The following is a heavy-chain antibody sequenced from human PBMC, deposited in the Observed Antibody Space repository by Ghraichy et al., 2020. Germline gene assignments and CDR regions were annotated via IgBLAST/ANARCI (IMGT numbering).Heavy chain of an antibody. J-gene: IGHJ4*02. CDR2: IFYSGTT. V-gene: IGHV4-39*01. Sequence: SETLSLTCSVSGGFITSPNHHWGWIRQPPGKGLEWLGTIFYSGTTSYNPSLRSRVTVSVDTSKDQSSLRLRSLTAADTAVYYCVRHVISVYDSGWYGPGIIQSWGQGVLVAVSS. D-gene: IGHD6-19*01. CDR3: VRHVISVYDSGWYGPGIIQS. CDR1: GGFITSPNHH.